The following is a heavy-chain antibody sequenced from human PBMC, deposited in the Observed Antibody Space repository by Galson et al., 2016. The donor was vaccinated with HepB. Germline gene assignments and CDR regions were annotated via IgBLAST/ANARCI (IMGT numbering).Heavy chain of an antibody. CDR2: AYHLGYT. CDR1: GDSITSDSW. V-gene: IGHV4-4*02. Sequence: SETLSLTCAVSGDSITSDSWWSWVRQSPAKGLEWIGEAYHLGYTSYNPSLKSRVAIFLDNSKNQFSLILHSVTAADTAIYYCARDGGFCSDATCYYRKHWGQGTLVTVSS. D-gene: IGHD2-15*01. CDR3: ARDGGFCSDATCYYRKH. J-gene: IGHJ4*02.